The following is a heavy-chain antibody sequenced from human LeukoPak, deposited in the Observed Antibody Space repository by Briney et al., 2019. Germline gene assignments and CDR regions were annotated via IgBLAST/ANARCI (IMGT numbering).Heavy chain of an antibody. CDR3: ATGVLRVLGEVTPDFDY. V-gene: IGHV1-24*01. J-gene: IGHJ4*02. CDR1: GYTLTELS. CDR2: FDPEDGET. D-gene: IGHD3-3*01. Sequence: ASVKVSCKVSGYTLTELSMHWVRQAPGKGLEWRGDFDPEDGETIYAQKFQGRVTMTEDTSTDTAYMELSSLRSEDTAVYYCATGVLRVLGEVTPDFDYWGQGTLVTVSS.